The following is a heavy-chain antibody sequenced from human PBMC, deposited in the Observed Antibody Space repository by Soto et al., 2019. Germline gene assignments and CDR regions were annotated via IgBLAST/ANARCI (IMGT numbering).Heavy chain of an antibody. D-gene: IGHD1-20*01. V-gene: IGHV4-39*01. CDR2: IYYSGST. J-gene: IGHJ6*02. CDR3: ITGNSPPYYYYYGMDV. Sequence: QLQLQESGPGLVKPSETLSLTCTVSGGSISSSSYYWGWIRQPPGKGLEGIGSIYYSGSTYYNPSLKSRVTISEDTSKNQFSLKLSSVTAADTAVYYCITGNSPPYYYYYGMDVWGQGTTVTVSS. CDR1: GGSISSSSYY.